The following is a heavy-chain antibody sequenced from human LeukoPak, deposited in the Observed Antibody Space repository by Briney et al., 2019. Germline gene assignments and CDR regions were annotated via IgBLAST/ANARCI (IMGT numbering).Heavy chain of an antibody. D-gene: IGHD3-10*01. Sequence: SETLSLTCTVSGGSISSGSYYWSWIRQPPGKGLEWIGEINHSGSTNYNPSLKSRVTISVDTSKNQFSLKLSSVTAADTAVYYCARPSYGGYYYMDVWGKGTTVTISS. V-gene: IGHV4-39*07. CDR3: ARPSYGGYYYMDV. CDR1: GGSISSGSYY. J-gene: IGHJ6*03. CDR2: INHSGST.